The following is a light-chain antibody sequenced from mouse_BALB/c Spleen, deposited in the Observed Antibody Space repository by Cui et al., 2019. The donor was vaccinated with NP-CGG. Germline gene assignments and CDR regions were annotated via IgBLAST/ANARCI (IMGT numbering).Light chain of an antibody. CDR3: ALWYSNHWV. Sequence: QAVVTQVCALTTPPGETVTLTCRSSTGTVTTNNYANWVQEKPDHLFTGLIGGTNNRPPGVPARFSGSLIGDKAALTITGAQTEDEAIYFCALWYSNHWVFGGGTKLTVL. V-gene: IGLV1*01. CDR1: TGTVTTNNY. CDR2: GTN. J-gene: IGLJ1*01.